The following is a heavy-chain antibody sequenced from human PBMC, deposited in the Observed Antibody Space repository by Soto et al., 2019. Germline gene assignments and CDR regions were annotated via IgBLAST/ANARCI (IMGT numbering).Heavy chain of an antibody. CDR1: GYSISSSNW. V-gene: IGHV4-28*01. J-gene: IGHJ5*02. CDR3: ARRYRRSCPVS. CDR2: IYYSGST. Sequence: SENLSLTCAVSGYSISSSNWWGLLRQPSGKGLEWIGYIYYSGSTYYNPSLKSRVTISVDTSKNQFSLKLSSVTAADTAVHFCARRYRRSCPVSCGKATLITVSS. D-gene: IGHD3-16*02.